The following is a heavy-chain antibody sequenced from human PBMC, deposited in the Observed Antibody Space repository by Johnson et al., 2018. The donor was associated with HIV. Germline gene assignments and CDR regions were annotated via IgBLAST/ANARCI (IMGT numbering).Heavy chain of an antibody. D-gene: IGHD3-10*01. Sequence: QVSLVESGGGVVQPGRSLRPSCAASGFTFSRYAMHWVRQAPVKGLEWVAVISYDGSNTYYADSVKGRFTISRDNSKNTLYLQMNSLRDEDPAVYYCASTGSGSDDAFDIWGQGTMVTVSS. CDR3: ASTGSGSDDAFDI. J-gene: IGHJ3*02. CDR1: GFTFSRYA. CDR2: ISYDGSNT. V-gene: IGHV3-30*04.